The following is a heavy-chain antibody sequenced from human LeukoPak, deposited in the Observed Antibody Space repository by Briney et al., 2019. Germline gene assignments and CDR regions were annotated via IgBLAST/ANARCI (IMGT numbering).Heavy chain of an antibody. D-gene: IGHD5-24*01. CDR2: IYYSGST. Sequence: SGTLSLTCTVSGGSISSYYWSWIRQPPGKGLEWIGYIYYSGSTNYNPSLNSRVTISVDTSKNQFSLKLSSVTAADTAVYYCARGEDGYIPDYWGKGTLVTVSS. J-gene: IGHJ4*02. V-gene: IGHV4-59*01. CDR1: GGSISSYY. CDR3: ARGEDGYIPDY.